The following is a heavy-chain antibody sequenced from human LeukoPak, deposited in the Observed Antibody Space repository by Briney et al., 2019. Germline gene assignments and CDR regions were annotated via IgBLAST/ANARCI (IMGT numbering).Heavy chain of an antibody. D-gene: IGHD2-2*01. CDR1: GFTFSDYY. CDR2: IVGSGGNM. CDR3: AKGLTWDSTSCSD. Sequence: PGGSLRLSCAASGFTFSDYYMSWIRQAPGKGLEWVSAIVGSGGNMYYADSVKGRFTISRDNFKSTLYLQMNSLRAEDTAVYYCAKGLTWDSTSCSDWGQGTLVTVSS. V-gene: IGHV3-23*01. J-gene: IGHJ4*02.